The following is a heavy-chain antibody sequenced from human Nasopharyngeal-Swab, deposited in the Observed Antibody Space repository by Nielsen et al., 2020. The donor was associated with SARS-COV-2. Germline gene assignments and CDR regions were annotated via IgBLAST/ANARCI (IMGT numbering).Heavy chain of an antibody. CDR2: IYYSGST. V-gene: IGHV4-59*13. CDR3: ARGSGYHDSSGYSDY. Sequence: GSLRLSCTVSGGSISSYYWSWIRQPPGKGLEWIGYIYYSGSTNYNPSLKSRVTISVDTSKNQFSLKLSSVTAADTAVYYCARGSGYHDSSGYSDYWGQGTLVTVSS. J-gene: IGHJ4*02. CDR1: GGSISSYY. D-gene: IGHD3-22*01.